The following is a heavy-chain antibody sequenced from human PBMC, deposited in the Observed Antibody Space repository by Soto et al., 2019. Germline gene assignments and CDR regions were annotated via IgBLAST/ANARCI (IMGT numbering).Heavy chain of an antibody. CDR3: ARVRYDFWSGYYYYYYMDV. D-gene: IGHD3-3*01. CDR1: GFTFSDYY. V-gene: IGHV3-11*01. CDR2: ISSSGSTI. J-gene: IGHJ6*03. Sequence: GGSLRLSCAASGFTFSDYYMSWIRQAPGKGLEWVSYISSSGSTIYYADSVKGRFTISRDNAKNSLYLQMNSLRAEDTAVYYCARVRYDFWSGYYYYYYMDVWGKGTTVTVSS.